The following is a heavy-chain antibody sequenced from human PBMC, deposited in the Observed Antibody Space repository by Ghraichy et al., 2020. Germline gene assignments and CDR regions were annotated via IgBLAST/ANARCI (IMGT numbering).Heavy chain of an antibody. CDR3: ARGRAAESFEVDQ. CDR2: VSTSNTR. V-gene: IGHV3-48*02. J-gene: IGHJ5*02. D-gene: IGHD3-10*01. Sequence: GGSLRLSCAASGFSFSSYSMNWVRQAPGKGLEWVSYVSTSNTRYYGDSVKGRFTISRDNVKNSLYLQMNSLRDEDTAVYYCARGRAAESFEVDQWGQGTLVTVSS. CDR1: GFSFSSYS.